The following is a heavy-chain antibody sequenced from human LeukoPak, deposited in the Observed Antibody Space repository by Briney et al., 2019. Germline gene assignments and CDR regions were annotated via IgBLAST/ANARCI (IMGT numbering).Heavy chain of an antibody. Sequence: PGGSLRLSCAASGFTFSSYGMHWVRQAPGKGLEWVAVISYDGSNKYYADSVKGRFTISRDNSKNTLYLQMNSLRAEDTAVYYCAKARYKVYYYGMDVWGQGTTVTVSS. V-gene: IGHV3-30*18. CDR3: AKARYKVYYYGMDV. D-gene: IGHD1-1*01. CDR1: GFTFSSYG. CDR2: ISYDGSNK. J-gene: IGHJ6*02.